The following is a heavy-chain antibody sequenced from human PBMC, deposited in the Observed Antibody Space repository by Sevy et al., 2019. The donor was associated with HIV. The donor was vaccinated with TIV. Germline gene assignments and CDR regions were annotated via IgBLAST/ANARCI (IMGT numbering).Heavy chain of an antibody. Sequence: SETLSLTCAVSDFSIRSGYYWAWIRQPPGMGLEWIGSVYQSGSTHYNPSLKSRVTISVDTSKTQFSLKLDSVTAADTAVYYCARQGYFYTDAFDIWGQGTMVTVSS. D-gene: IGHD2-15*01. CDR3: ARQGYFYTDAFDI. CDR2: VYQSGST. J-gene: IGHJ3*02. V-gene: IGHV4-38-2*01. CDR1: DFSIRSGYY.